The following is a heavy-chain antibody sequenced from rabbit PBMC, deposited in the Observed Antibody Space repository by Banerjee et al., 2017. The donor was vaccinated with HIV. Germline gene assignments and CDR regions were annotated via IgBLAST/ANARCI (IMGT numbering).Heavy chain of an antibody. D-gene: IGHD6-1*01. V-gene: IGHV1S7*01. CDR2: IDPIFGST. CDR1: GFDFSSYY. J-gene: IGHJ2*01. CDR3: ASLDYAGYAGYGYGAFDP. Sequence: QLKESGGGLVQPGGSLKLSCKTSGFDFSSYYMSWVRQAPGKGLEWIGYIDPIFGSTYYASWVNGRFTISSHNAQNTLYLQLNSLTAADTATYFCASLDYAGYAGYGYGAFDPWGPGTLVTVS.